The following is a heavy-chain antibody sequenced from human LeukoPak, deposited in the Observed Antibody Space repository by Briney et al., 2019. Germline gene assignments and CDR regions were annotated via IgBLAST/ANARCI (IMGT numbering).Heavy chain of an antibody. CDR2: MYYSGSS. CDR1: GGSITSHR. CDR3: ARDHTLYSTMDV. V-gene: IGHV4-59*11. J-gene: IGHJ6*04. D-gene: IGHD3-16*01. Sequence: SETLSLTCSVSGGSITSHRWSWIRQAPGKELQWIGHMYYSGSSNYNPSLKSRFTISIDTSRTHCSLKLSSVTAAETAVYFCARDHTLYSTMDVWSKGTTVTVST.